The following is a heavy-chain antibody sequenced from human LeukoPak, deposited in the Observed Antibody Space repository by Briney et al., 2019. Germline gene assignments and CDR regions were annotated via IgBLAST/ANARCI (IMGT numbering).Heavy chain of an antibody. Sequence: RPSLKPSCKVSGYTSTGFYMTTVRQAPGPRLEWLGWINPNSSGTDYAQKFQGRVTMTRDTSISTAHMELSRLRSDDTAVYYCARNFPYYDILTGYTNWFDPWGQGTLVTVSS. CDR3: ARNFPYYDILTGYTNWFDP. CDR2: INPNSSGT. V-gene: IGHV1-2*02. CDR1: GYTSTGFY. D-gene: IGHD3-9*01. J-gene: IGHJ5*02.